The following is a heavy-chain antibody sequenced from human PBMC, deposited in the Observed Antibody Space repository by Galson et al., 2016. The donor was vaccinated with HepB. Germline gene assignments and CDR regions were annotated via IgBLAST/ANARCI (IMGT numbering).Heavy chain of an antibody. J-gene: IGHJ4*02. Sequence: TLSLTCTVVSGGSISSGGYYWNWIRQHPGKGLEWIGHIYYSGSTYFNPSLKSRLTISVDTSKNQFSLKLSSVTAADTAVYYCARGTNYVWGSYRTHFVYWGQGTLVTVSS. CDR3: ARGTNYVWGSYRTHFVY. D-gene: IGHD3-16*02. CDR1: GGSISSGGYY. CDR2: IYYSGST. V-gene: IGHV4-31*03.